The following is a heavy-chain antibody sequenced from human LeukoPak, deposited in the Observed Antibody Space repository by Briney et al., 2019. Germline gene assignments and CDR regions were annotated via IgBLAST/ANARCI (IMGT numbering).Heavy chain of an antibody. D-gene: IGHD1-14*01. CDR3: ARDPGEGGVTFDI. Sequence: GRSLRLSCAASGFTFSSYAMHWVCQAPGKGLEWVAVISYDGSNKYYADSVKGRFTISRDNSKNTLYLQMNSLRAEDTAVYYCARDPGEGGVTFDIWGQGTMVTVSS. CDR1: GFTFSSYA. J-gene: IGHJ3*02. CDR2: ISYDGSNK. V-gene: IGHV3-30-3*01.